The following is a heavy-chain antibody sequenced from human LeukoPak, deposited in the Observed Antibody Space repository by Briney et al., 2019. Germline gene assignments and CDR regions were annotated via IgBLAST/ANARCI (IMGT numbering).Heavy chain of an antibody. CDR3: ARGPIVVVTASIAY. Sequence: GGSLRLSCAASGFTFSSYSMNWVRQAPGKGLEGVSYISSSSSTIYYADSVKGRFTISRDNAKNSLYLQMNSLRAEDTAVYYCARGPIVVVTASIAYWGQGSLVTVYS. CDR2: ISSSSSTI. V-gene: IGHV3-48*01. D-gene: IGHD2-21*02. J-gene: IGHJ4*02. CDR1: GFTFSSYS.